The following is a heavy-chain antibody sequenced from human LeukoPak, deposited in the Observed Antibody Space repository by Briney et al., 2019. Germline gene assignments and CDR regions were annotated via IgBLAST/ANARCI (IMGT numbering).Heavy chain of an antibody. Sequence: ASVKVSCKASGYTFTSYAMNWVRQAPGQGLEWMGWINTNTGNPTYAQGFTGRFVFSLDTSVSTAYLQISSLKAEDTAVYYCNTEVAGDTTRPPYFDNWGQGTLVTVSS. D-gene: IGHD1-26*01. CDR2: INTNTGNP. CDR3: NTEVAGDTTRPPYFDN. CDR1: GYTFTSYA. V-gene: IGHV7-4-1*02. J-gene: IGHJ4*02.